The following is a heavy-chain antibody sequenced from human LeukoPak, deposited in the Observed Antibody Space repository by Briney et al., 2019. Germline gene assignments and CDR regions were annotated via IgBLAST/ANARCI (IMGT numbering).Heavy chain of an antibody. J-gene: IGHJ6*03. Sequence: GGSLRLSCAASGFTFSSYGMHWVRQAPGKGLEWVAFIRYDGSNKYYTDSVKGRFTISRDNSKNTLYLQMNSLRAEDTAVYYCAKGRGWEASYYYYYMDVWGKGTTVTISS. CDR1: GFTFSSYG. V-gene: IGHV3-30*02. CDR2: IRYDGSNK. D-gene: IGHD1-26*01. CDR3: AKGRGWEASYYYYYMDV.